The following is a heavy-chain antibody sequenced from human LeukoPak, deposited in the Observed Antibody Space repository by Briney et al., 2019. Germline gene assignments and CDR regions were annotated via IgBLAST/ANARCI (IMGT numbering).Heavy chain of an antibody. CDR3: ARDNPPDY. CDR2: IKQDGSEK. Sequence: HPGGSLRLSCVASGFTFSSSWMSWVRQAPGKGLEWVANIKQDGSEKSYVESVRGRFTISRDNAKNSLYLQLNSLRAEDTALYYCARDNPPDYWGQGTLATVSS. CDR1: GFTFSSSW. V-gene: IGHV3-7*03. J-gene: IGHJ4*02.